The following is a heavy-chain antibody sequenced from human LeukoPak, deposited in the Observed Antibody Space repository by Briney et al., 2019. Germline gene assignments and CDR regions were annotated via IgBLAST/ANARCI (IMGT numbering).Heavy chain of an antibody. CDR1: GFTFSSYA. CDR3: TTDHRTIYGVVFPDY. J-gene: IGHJ4*02. V-gene: IGHV3-15*01. D-gene: IGHD3-3*01. Sequence: SGGSLRLSCAASGFTFSSYAMSWVRQAPGRGLEWVGRINYKTNGGTADYAAPVTGRFTISRDDSKDTLYLQMNSLKTEDTGVYYCTTDHRTIYGVVFPDYWGQGTLVTVSS. CDR2: INYKTNGGTA.